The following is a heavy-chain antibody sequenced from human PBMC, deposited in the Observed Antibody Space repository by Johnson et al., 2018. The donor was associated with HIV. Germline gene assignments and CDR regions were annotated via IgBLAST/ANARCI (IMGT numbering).Heavy chain of an antibody. CDR2: ISYDGSNK. CDR1: GFTFSSYG. V-gene: IGHV3-30*03. CDR3: ASATVMATLSLGPWYPFDI. J-gene: IGHJ3*02. Sequence: RSLRLSCAASGFTFSSYGMHWVRQAPGKGLEWVTVISYDGSNKYYADSVKGRFTISRDNSKNTRYLQINSLRAEDTAVYYCASATVMATLSLGPWYPFDIWGQGTMVTVSS. D-gene: IGHD5-24*01.